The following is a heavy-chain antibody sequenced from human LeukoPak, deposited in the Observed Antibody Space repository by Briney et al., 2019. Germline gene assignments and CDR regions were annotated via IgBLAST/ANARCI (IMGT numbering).Heavy chain of an antibody. Sequence: SETLSLTCTVSGGSISSHYWSWIRQPPGKGLEWIGYIYYSGSTNYNPSLKSRVTISVDTSKNQFSLKLSSVTAADTAVYYCASITSETCYDFWSGYRSKQNYYYYYMDVWGKGTTVTVSS. CDR1: GGSISSHY. D-gene: IGHD3-3*01. V-gene: IGHV4-59*11. J-gene: IGHJ6*03. CDR2: IYYSGST. CDR3: ASITSETCYDFWSGYRSKQNYYYYYMDV.